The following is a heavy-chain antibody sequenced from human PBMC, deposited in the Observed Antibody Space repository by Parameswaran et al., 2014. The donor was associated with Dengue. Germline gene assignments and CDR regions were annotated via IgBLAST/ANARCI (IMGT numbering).Heavy chain of an antibody. D-gene: IGHD5-24*01. J-gene: IGHJ6*03. Sequence: RWIRQPPGKGLEWIGYIYHSGSTYYNPSLKSRVTISVDRSKNQFSLKLSSVTAADTAVYYCARDSISARYYYMDVWGKGTTVTVSS. CDR3: ARDSISARYYYMDV. V-gene: IGHV4-30-2*01. CDR2: IYHSGST.